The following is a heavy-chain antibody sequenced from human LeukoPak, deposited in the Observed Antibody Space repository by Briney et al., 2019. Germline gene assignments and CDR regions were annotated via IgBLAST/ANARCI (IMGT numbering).Heavy chain of an antibody. CDR1: GFTFSSYR. D-gene: IGHD3-22*01. CDR3: ARDYYDSSGGPYMDV. V-gene: IGHV3-7*01. CDR2: IKKDGSEK. Sequence: LPGGSLRLSCAASGFTFSSYRMSWVRQAPGKGLEWVANIKKDGSEKYYVDSVKGRFTISRDNAKTSLYLQMNSLRAEDTAVYYCARDYYDSSGGPYMDVWGKGTTVTVSS. J-gene: IGHJ6*03.